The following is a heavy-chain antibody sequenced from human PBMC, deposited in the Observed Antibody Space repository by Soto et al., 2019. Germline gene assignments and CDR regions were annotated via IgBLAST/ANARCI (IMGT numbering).Heavy chain of an antibody. Sequence: ASVKVSCKASGYTFTDYYMHWVRQAPGQGLEWMGWINANSGGTNYPQKFQGRVTLTRDTSISTVYMELSSLRSDDTAVYYCASGASSNWPDFWGRGTLGTVSS. CDR2: INANSGGT. CDR1: GYTFTDYY. D-gene: IGHD6-13*01. V-gene: IGHV1-2*02. CDR3: ASGASSNWPDF. J-gene: IGHJ4*02.